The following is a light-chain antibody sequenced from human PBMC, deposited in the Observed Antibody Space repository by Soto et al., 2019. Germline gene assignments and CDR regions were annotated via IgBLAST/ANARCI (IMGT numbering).Light chain of an antibody. Sequence: DIQLTQSPSFLSASVGDRVTITCRASQGISSYLAWYQQKPGKAPKLLIYAASTLQSGVPSRFSGSGSGTEFTLTISSLQPEGFATYYCQQLNSYPPGFGPGTKVDIK. CDR2: AAS. J-gene: IGKJ3*01. CDR1: QGISSY. CDR3: QQLNSYPPG. V-gene: IGKV1-9*01.